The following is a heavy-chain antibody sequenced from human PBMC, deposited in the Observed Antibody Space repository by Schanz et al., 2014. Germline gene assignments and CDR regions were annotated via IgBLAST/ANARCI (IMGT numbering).Heavy chain of an antibody. CDR1: GDTFRSYT. CDR2: IIPITGIT. CDR3: ARTGYDPSLTY. J-gene: IGHJ4*02. Sequence: QVQLVQSGAEVKKPGSSVKVSCKASGDTFRSYTINWVRHAPGQGLEWMGRIIPITGITNYAQKFQGRVTFTADKSTSTAFLEVNSLRSEDTAVYYCARTGYDPSLTYWGQGTLVTVSS. V-gene: IGHV1-69*02. D-gene: IGHD5-12*01.